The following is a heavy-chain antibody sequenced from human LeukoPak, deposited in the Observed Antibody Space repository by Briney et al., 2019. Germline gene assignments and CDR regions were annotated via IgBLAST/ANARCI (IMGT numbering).Heavy chain of an antibody. CDR3: ARVDTAMAHFDY. CDR2: INPSSGGT. CDR1: GYTFTGYY. Sequence: ASVKVSCKASGYTFTGYYMHWVRQAPGQGLEWMGWINPSSGGTNYAQKFQGRVTMTRDTSISTAYMELSRLRSDDTAVYYCARVDTAMAHFDYWGQGTLVTVSS. V-gene: IGHV1-2*02. D-gene: IGHD5-18*01. J-gene: IGHJ4*02.